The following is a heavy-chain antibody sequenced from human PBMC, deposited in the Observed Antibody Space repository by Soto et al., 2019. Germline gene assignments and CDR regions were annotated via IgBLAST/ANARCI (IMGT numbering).Heavy chain of an antibody. CDR3: ARDYCSSPSCYGLFDY. CDR1: GYTFTSYG. CDR2: ISAYNGNT. Sequence: ASVKVSCKASGYTFTSYGISWVRQAPGQGLEWMGWISAYNGNTNYAQKLQGRVTMTTDTSTSTAYMELRSLRSDDTAVYYCARDYCSSPSCYGLFDYWGQGTLVTVSS. D-gene: IGHD2-2*01. J-gene: IGHJ4*02. V-gene: IGHV1-18*01.